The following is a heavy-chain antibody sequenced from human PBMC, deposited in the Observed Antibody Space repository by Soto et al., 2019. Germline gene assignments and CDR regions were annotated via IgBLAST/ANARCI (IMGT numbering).Heavy chain of an antibody. CDR3: TSRRDWTAVDPIDY. J-gene: IGHJ4*02. CDR2: IRNKTNNYAT. Sequence: GGSLRLSCAASGFTFSDSAMHWVRQASGKGLEWVGRIRNKTNNYATAYIASVKGRFTISRDDSKNTVYLQMNSLKIDDTAVYFCTSRRDWTAVDPIDYSGLGTLVTVST. V-gene: IGHV3-73*01. D-gene: IGHD5-18*01. CDR1: GFTFSDSA.